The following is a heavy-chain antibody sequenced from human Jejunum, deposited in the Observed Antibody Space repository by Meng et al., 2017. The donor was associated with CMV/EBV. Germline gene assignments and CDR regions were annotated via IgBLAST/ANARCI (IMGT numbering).Heavy chain of an antibody. V-gene: IGHV2-5*02. CDR3: AHAASLYRNGRYFDS. Sequence: QITLKESGLQPVKPTQTLTLTCTVSGLSLSTSGVGVGWVRQSPGKALEWLALIYWDDDQRYSPSLRSRLTITKDTSKNQVVLTMTNMDPVDTATYYCAHAASLYRNGRYFDSWGQGTLVTVSS. CDR2: IYWDDDQ. CDR1: GLSLSTSGVG. D-gene: IGHD6-19*01. J-gene: IGHJ4*02.